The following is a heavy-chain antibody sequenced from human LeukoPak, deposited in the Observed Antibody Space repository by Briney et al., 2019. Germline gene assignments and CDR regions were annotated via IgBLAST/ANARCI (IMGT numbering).Heavy chain of an antibody. CDR2: IYPGDSDT. V-gene: IGHV5-51*01. CDR1: GYSFTNYW. J-gene: IGHJ4*02. Sequence: GESLKISCQASGYSFTNYWISWVRQMPGRGLECMGIIYPGDSDTRYSPSFQGQVTISADKSISTAYLQWNSLKASDTAMYYCARRSISAAGYDYWGLGTLVTVSS. CDR3: ARRSISAAGYDY. D-gene: IGHD6-13*01.